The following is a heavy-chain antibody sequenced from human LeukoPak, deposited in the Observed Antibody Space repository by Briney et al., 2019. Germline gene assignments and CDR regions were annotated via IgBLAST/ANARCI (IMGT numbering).Heavy chain of an antibody. CDR2: INPNSGGT. CDR3: ARRKGEPNIFDS. V-gene: IGHV1-2*06. Sequence: ASVKVSCKASGYTFTGYYMHWVRQAPRQGLEWMGRINPNSGGTNYAQKFQGRVTMTRDTSVSTAYMELSRLRSDDTAVYYCARRKGEPNIFDSWGQGTLVTVSS. D-gene: IGHD3-16*01. CDR1: GYTFTGYY. J-gene: IGHJ4*02.